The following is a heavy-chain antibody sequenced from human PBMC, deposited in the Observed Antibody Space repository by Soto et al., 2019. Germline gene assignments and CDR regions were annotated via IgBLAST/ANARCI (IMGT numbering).Heavy chain of an antibody. V-gene: IGHV3-23*01. CDR1: GFTFSSYA. Sequence: GGSLRLSCAASGFTFSSYAMSWVRQAPGKGLEWVSAISGSGGSTYYADSVKGRFTISRDNSKNTLYLQMNSLRAEDTAVYYCAKARPLGYCSGGSCYRPGYYYYYYMDVWGKGTTVTVSS. CDR3: AKARPLGYCSGGSCYRPGYYYYYYMDV. J-gene: IGHJ6*03. D-gene: IGHD2-15*01. CDR2: ISGSGGST.